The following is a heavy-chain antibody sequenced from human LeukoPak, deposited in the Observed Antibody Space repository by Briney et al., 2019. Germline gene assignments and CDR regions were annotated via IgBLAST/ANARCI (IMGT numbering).Heavy chain of an antibody. J-gene: IGHJ6*02. D-gene: IGHD7-27*01. CDR3: ARNMGMHYYYGMDV. Sequence: SETLSLTCSVSGGSVSSGSYYWSWIRQPPGKGLEWIEYIYYSGSTNYNPSLKSRVTISVDTSKNQFSLKLSSVTAADTAVYYCARNMGMHYYYGMDVWGQGTTVTVSS. CDR1: GGSVSSGSYY. CDR2: IYYSGST. V-gene: IGHV4-61*01.